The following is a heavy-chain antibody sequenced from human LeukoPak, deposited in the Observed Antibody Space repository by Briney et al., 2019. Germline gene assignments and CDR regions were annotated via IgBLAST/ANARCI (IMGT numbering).Heavy chain of an antibody. CDR2: FYPGDSDT. V-gene: IGHV5-51*01. Sequence: GESLKISCKGSGYSFTNYWIGLVRQMPGKGLEWMGIFYPGDSDTKYSPSFQGQVTISADKSVSTAYLQWNSLKASDTAMYFCAIRRSTGSSYFDFWGQGTLVNVSS. CDR1: GYSFTNYW. D-gene: IGHD1-26*01. CDR3: AIRRSTGSSYFDF. J-gene: IGHJ4*02.